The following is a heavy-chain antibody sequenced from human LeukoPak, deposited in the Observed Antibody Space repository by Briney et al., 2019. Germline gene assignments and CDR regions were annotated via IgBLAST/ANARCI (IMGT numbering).Heavy chain of an antibody. J-gene: IGHJ4*02. D-gene: IGHD3-22*01. CDR3: TRFSPYYYDNSGSSDSFDY. Sequence: PGGSLRLSCTASGFTFGDYAMSWVRPAPGKGLEWVCFIRSKAYGGTPEYAASVRGRFTISRDDSKSIAFLQMNSLKTEDTAVYYCTRFSPYYYDNSGSSDSFDYWGQGTLVTVSS. CDR1: GFTFGDYA. CDR2: IRSKAYGGTP. V-gene: IGHV3-49*04.